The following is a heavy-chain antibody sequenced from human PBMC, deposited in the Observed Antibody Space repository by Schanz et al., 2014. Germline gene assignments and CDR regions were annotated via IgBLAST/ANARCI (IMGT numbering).Heavy chain of an antibody. J-gene: IGHJ4*02. Sequence: EVQLVESGGGLVKPGGSLRLSCAVSGFTFSNAWMSWVRQAPGKGPEWVARLKSKADGETIDYDAPVKGRFTISRDDSKNTLYLQMNSLKTEDTAVYYCTTDRPYSAMYYFDYWGQGTLVTVSS. CDR3: TTDRPYSAMYYFDY. V-gene: IGHV3-15*01. CDR1: GFTFSNAW. D-gene: IGHD1-26*01. CDR2: LKSKADGETI.